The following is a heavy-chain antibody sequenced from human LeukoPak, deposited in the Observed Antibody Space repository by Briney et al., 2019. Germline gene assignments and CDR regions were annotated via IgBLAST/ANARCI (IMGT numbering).Heavy chain of an antibody. D-gene: IGHD3-10*01. V-gene: IGHV3-33*01. CDR3: VRDGNFGYDAFDI. CDR2: IWDDGSNK. CDR1: GFTFSSYG. Sequence: GGSLRLSCAASGFTFSSYGMHWVRQAPGKGLEWVAVIWDDGSNKYYADSVKGRFTISRDNSKNTLYLQVNSLRAEDTAVYYCVRDGNFGYDAFDIWGQGTMVTVSS. J-gene: IGHJ3*02.